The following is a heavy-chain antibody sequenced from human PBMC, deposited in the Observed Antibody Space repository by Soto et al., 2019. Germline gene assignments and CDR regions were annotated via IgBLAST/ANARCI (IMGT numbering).Heavy chain of an antibody. V-gene: IGHV1-69*12. J-gene: IGHJ6*02. CDR1: GGTFSSYA. D-gene: IGHD4-4*01. CDR2: IIPLFRTP. Sequence: QVHLVQSGAEVKEPGSSVKVSCKASGGTFSSYAISWLRQAPGQGLEWMGGIIPLFRTPDYAQKFQGRVTIPADESTSTAYMELSSLRAEDTAVYYWARDNDRLQLGGNYYYILDVWGQGTKVTVSS. CDR3: ARDNDRLQLGGNYYYILDV.